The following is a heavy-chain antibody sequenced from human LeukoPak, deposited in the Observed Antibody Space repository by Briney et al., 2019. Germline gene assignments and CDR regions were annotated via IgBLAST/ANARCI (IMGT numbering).Heavy chain of an antibody. CDR2: ISSSSSTI. Sequence: GGSLRLSCAASGFTFSSYSMNWVRQAPGKGLEWVSYISSSSSTIYYADSVKGRFTISRDNAKNSLYLQMNSLRDEDTAVYYCARDRGWELHPGAFDIWGQGTMVTASS. J-gene: IGHJ3*02. V-gene: IGHV3-48*02. CDR3: ARDRGWELHPGAFDI. CDR1: GFTFSSYS. D-gene: IGHD1-26*01.